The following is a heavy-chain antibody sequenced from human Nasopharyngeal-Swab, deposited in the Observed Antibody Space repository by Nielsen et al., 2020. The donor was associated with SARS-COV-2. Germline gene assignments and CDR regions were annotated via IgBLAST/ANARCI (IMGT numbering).Heavy chain of an antibody. CDR1: GGTFSSYA. CDR2: IISIFGTA. CDR3: ARENILTGYTYYYGMDV. D-gene: IGHD3-9*01. Sequence: SVKVSCKASGGTFSSYAISWVRQAPGQGLEWMGGIISIFGTANYAQKFQGRVTITADESTSTAYMELSSLRSEDTAVYYCARENILTGYTYYYGMDVWGQGTTVTVSS. J-gene: IGHJ6*02. V-gene: IGHV1-69*13.